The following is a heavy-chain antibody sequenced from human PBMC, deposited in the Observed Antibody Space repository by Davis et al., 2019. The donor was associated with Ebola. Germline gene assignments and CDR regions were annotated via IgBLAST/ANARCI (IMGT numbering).Heavy chain of an antibody. V-gene: IGHV4-34*01. Sequence: PSETLSLTCAVYGESFSGYYWSWIRQPPGKGLEWIGEINHSGSTNYNPSLKSRVTISVDTSKNQFSLKLSSVTAADTAVYYCARVPIGNWFDPWGQGTLVTVSS. CDR2: INHSGST. CDR1: GESFSGYY. CDR3: ARVPIGNWFDP. D-gene: IGHD1-26*01. J-gene: IGHJ5*02.